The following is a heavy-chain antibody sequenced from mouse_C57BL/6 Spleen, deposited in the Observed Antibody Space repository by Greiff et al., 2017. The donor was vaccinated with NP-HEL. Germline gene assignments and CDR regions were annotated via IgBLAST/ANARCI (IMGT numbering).Heavy chain of an antibody. CDR1: GYTFTSYW. J-gene: IGHJ2*01. Sequence: QVQLQQPGAELVRPGSTVKLSCKASGYTFTSYWMHWVKQRPIQGLEWIGNIDPSDSETHYNQKFKDKATLTVDKSSSTAYMQLSSLTSEDSAVYYCGRSTTGHDYWGQGTTLTVSS. D-gene: IGHD4-1*02. CDR2: IDPSDSET. V-gene: IGHV1-52*01. CDR3: GRSTTGHDY.